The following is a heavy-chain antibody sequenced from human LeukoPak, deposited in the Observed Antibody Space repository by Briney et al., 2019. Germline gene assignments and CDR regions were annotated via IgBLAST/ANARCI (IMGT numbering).Heavy chain of an antibody. Sequence: PGGSLRLSCAASGFTFSSYWMSWVRQAPGKGLEWVANIKQDGSEKYYVDSVKGRFTISRDNAKNSLYLQMNSLRAEDTAVYYCARVPPGVYYGDYFDYWGQGTLVTVSS. CDR2: IKQDGSEK. V-gene: IGHV3-7*01. J-gene: IGHJ4*02. CDR1: GFTFSSYW. D-gene: IGHD4-17*01. CDR3: ARVPPGVYYGDYFDY.